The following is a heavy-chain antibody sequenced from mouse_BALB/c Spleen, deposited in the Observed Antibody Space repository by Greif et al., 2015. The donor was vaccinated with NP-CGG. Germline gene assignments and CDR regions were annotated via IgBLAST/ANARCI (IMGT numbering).Heavy chain of an antibody. CDR3: VLSTMITTFAY. CDR2: IDPANGNT. D-gene: IGHD2-4*01. J-gene: IGHJ3*01. V-gene: IGHV14-3*02. CDR1: GFNIKDTY. Sequence: EVQLQQSGAELVKPGASVKLSCTASGFNIKDTYMHWVKQRPEQGLEWIGRIDPANGNTKYDPKFQGKATITADTSSNTAYLQLGSLTSEDTAVYYCVLSTMITTFAYWGQGTLVTVSA.